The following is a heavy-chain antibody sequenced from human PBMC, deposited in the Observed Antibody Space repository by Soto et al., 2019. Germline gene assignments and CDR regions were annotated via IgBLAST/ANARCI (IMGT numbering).Heavy chain of an antibody. J-gene: IGHJ6*02. Sequence: QVQLVESGGGVVQPGRSLRLSCAASGFTFSSYAMHWVRQAPGKGLEWVAVISYDGSNKYYADSVKGRFTISRDNSKNTLYLQMNSLRAEDTAVYYCARSVDVWGQGTTVTVSS. CDR1: GFTFSSYA. V-gene: IGHV3-30-3*01. CDR2: ISYDGSNK. CDR3: ARSVDV.